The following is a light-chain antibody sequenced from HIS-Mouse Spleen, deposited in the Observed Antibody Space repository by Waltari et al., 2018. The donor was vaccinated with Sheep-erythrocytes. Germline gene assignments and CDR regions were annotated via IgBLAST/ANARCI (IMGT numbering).Light chain of an antibody. Sequence: AIQLTQSPSSLSASVGDRVTITCRASQGISSALAWYQPKPGKAPKLLIYDASSLESGVPSRFSGSGSGTDFTLTSSSLQPEDFSTYYCQQFNNYPRTFGQGTKVEIK. CDR3: QQFNNYPRT. CDR1: QGISSA. CDR2: DAS. V-gene: IGKV1D-13*01. J-gene: IGKJ1*01.